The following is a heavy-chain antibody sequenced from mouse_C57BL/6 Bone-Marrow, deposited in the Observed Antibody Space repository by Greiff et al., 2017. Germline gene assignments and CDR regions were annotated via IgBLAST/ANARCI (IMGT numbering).Heavy chain of an antibody. J-gene: IGHJ3*01. CDR2: IYPRDGST. D-gene: IGHD1-1*01. CDR3: ARDYYGSSTRGFAY. V-gene: IGHV1-85*01. CDR1: GYTFTSYD. Sequence: QVQLQQSGPELVKPGASVKLSCKASGYTFTSYDINWVKQRPGQGLEWIGWIYPRDGSTKYNEKFKGKATLTVDTSSSTAYMELHSLTSEDSAVYFCARDYYGSSTRGFAYWGQGTLVTVSA.